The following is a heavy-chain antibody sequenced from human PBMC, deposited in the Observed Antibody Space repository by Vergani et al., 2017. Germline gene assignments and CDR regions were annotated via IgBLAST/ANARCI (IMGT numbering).Heavy chain of an antibody. V-gene: IGHV4-38-2*01. D-gene: IGHD3-10*01. CDR3: ARQRGSGGFFPSSYFDGMDV. Sequence: QVQLQESGPGLVKPSETLTLTCDVSDSSIMTNPYWGWFRQSPGKGLEWIGCIHPSGDTHYNSSLRSRVSISIVSSSKFSLSLTSVTAADTAIYYCARQRGSGGFFPSSYFDGMDVWGHGTTGTVSS. CDR2: IHPSGDT. CDR1: DSSIMTNPY. J-gene: IGHJ6*02.